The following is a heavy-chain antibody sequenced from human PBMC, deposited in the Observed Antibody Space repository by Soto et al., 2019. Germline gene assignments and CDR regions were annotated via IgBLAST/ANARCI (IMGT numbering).Heavy chain of an antibody. Sequence: PGGSLRLSCAASGFTFSDYYMSWIRQAPGKGLEWVSYISSSGSTIYYADSVKGRFTISRDNAKNSLYLQMNSLRAEDTAVYYCARSGYCSSTSCYVADHDALDIWGQGTMVTVSS. J-gene: IGHJ3*02. CDR1: GFTFSDYY. CDR2: ISSSGSTI. V-gene: IGHV3-11*01. CDR3: ARSGYCSSTSCYVADHDALDI. D-gene: IGHD2-2*01.